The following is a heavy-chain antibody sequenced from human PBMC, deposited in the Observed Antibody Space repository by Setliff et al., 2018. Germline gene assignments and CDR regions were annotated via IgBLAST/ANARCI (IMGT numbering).Heavy chain of an antibody. CDR3: ARAPPNRYSGSYEYFYMDV. CDR1: GDSISGDY. D-gene: IGHD1-26*01. CDR2: IHYSGRT. V-gene: IGHV4-59*08. Sequence: SETLSLTCTVSGDSISGDYWSWIRQPPGKGLEWIGFIHYSGRTNYNPSLRSRVTISVDTSKNQFSLKVNSVTAADTAVYYCARAPPNRYSGSYEYFYMDVWGKGTTVTVSS. J-gene: IGHJ6*03.